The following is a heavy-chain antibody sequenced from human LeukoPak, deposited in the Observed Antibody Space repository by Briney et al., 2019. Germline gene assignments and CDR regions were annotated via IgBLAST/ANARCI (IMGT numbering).Heavy chain of an antibody. CDR1: GFSFGNFW. Sequence: GGSLRLSCAASGFSFGNFWMSWVRQAPGRGLQWVASMKGDGSPTYYVDSVKGRSIISRDNARNSLYLQMNSLRAEDTAVYYCARLFGGVTTFDYWGQGALVTVSS. CDR2: MKGDGSPT. J-gene: IGHJ4*02. D-gene: IGHD2-8*02. V-gene: IGHV3-7*01. CDR3: ARLFGGVTTFDY.